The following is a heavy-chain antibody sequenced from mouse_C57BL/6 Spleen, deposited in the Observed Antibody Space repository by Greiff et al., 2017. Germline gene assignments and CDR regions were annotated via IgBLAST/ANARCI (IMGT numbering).Heavy chain of an antibody. J-gene: IGHJ4*01. CDR2: IDPSDSYT. CDR1: GYPFTSYW. CDR3: ARYGYGMDY. D-gene: IGHD1-1*01. V-gene: IGHV1-69*01. Sequence: QVQLQQPGAELVMPGASVKLSCKASGYPFTSYWMHWVKQRPGQGLEWIGEIDPSDSYTNYNQTFKGKSTLTVDKSSSTAYMQLSSLTSEDSAVYYCARYGYGMDYWGQGTSVTVSS.